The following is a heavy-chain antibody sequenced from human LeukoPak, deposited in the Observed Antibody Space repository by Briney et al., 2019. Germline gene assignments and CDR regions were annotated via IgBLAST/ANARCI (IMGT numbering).Heavy chain of an antibody. CDR1: GGSISSYY. Sequence: SETLSLTCTVSGGSISSYYWSWIRQPPGKGLEWIGYIYYSGTTKYNPSLRSRVTISVDTSKNQFSLRLTSVTAADTAVYYCARGGSYYDYWGQGTLLTVSS. CDR3: ARGGSYYDY. V-gene: IGHV4-59*01. D-gene: IGHD1-26*01. J-gene: IGHJ4*02. CDR2: IYYSGTT.